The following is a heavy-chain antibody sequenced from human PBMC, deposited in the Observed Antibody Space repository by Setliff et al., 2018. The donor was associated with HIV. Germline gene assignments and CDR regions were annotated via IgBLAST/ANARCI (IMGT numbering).Heavy chain of an antibody. CDR3: ARDHYDILTGYYRDYYYMDV. CDR2: ISAYSGNT. CDR1: GYTFTSYG. J-gene: IGHJ6*03. V-gene: IGHV1-18*01. Sequence: GASVKVSCKASGYTFTSYGISWVRQAPGQGLEWMGWISAYSGNTNYAQKFQGRVTMTTDTSTSTAYMELRSLRSDDTAVCYCARDHYDILTGYYRDYYYMDVWGKGTTVTVSS. D-gene: IGHD3-9*01.